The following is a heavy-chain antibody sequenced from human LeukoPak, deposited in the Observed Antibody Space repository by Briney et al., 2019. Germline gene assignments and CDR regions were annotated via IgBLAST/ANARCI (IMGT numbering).Heavy chain of an antibody. Sequence: GGSLRLSCAASGFTFSSYVMSWVRQTPGKGLEWVSYISASGATTYFADSVKGRFTISRDNSKNTLYLQMNSLRAEDTAVYYCAKGQPYGDHVSDFDYWGQGTLVTVSS. CDR2: ISASGATT. CDR3: AKGQPYGDHVSDFDY. V-gene: IGHV3-23*01. CDR1: GFTFSSYV. D-gene: IGHD4-17*01. J-gene: IGHJ4*02.